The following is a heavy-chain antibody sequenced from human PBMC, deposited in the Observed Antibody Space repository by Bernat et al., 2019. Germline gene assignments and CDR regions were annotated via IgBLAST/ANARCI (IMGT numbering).Heavy chain of an antibody. Sequence: QVQLQQWGAGLLKPSETLSLTCAVYGGSFSGYFWTWIRQPPGKGLEWIAEMNHAGSTNYNPSLKSGVTISIDTSKNQFSLKMASVTAADTAVYYCARGLGRRYFDLWGRDTLVTVSS. CDR3: ARGLGRRYFDL. CDR2: MNHAGST. D-gene: IGHD2-15*01. CDR1: GGSFSGYF. J-gene: IGHJ2*01. V-gene: IGHV4-34*01.